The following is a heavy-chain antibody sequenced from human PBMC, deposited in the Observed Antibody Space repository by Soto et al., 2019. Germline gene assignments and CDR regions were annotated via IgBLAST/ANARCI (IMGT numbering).Heavy chain of an antibody. J-gene: IGHJ6*03. CDR2: ISGSGGST. V-gene: IGHV3-23*01. CDR3: WTGGYCSGGSCRTSYYYYYMDV. CDR1: GFTFSSYA. D-gene: IGHD2-15*01. Sequence: GGSLRLSCAASGFTFSSYAMSWVRQAPGKGLEWVSAISGSGGSTYYADSVKGRFTMSRDNSKNTLYLQMNSLRAEDTAVYYCWTGGYCSGGSCRTSYYYYYMDVWGKGTTVTVSS.